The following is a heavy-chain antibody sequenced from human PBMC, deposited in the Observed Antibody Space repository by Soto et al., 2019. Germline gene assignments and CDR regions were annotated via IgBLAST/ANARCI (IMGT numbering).Heavy chain of an antibody. CDR2: FDPEDGET. V-gene: IGHV1-24*01. Sequence: ASVKVSCKVSGYTLTELSMHWVRQAPGKGLEWMGGFDPEDGETIYAQKFQGRVTMTEDTSTDTAYMELSSLRSEDTAVYYCATTRPSQVDYYYGMDVWGQGTTVTVAS. CDR1: GYTLTELS. J-gene: IGHJ6*02. D-gene: IGHD6-6*01. CDR3: ATTRPSQVDYYYGMDV.